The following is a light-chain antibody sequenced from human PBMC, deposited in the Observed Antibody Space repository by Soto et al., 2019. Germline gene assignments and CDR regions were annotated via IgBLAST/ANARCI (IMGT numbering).Light chain of an antibody. CDR2: FIS. V-gene: IGKV1-39*01. Sequence: IEMTHSPSSLSASVVDKVNITCRASQPISSYLNWYQHKPGEAPRLLIYFISRLQSGAPSRFSGSGSGKDFTLTIDSPQPEDTATYYCQKTYSRPVTCGQGKRRAIK. J-gene: IGKJ5*01. CDR3: QKTYSRPVT. CDR1: QPISSY.